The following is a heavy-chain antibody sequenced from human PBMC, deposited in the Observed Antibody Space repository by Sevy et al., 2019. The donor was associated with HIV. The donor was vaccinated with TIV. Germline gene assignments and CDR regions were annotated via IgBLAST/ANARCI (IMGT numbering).Heavy chain of an antibody. CDR1: GFNFRTYN. V-gene: IGHV3-21*01. Sequence: GGCLRLSCAASGFNFRTYNMNWVRQAPGKGLEWVSSVSSSSSYIYYADSVKGRFTISRDNAKTSLYLQMNSLRAEDTAVYYCARDYVLPATIHYYYYGMDVWGQGTTVTVSS. CDR2: VSSSSSYI. CDR3: ARDYVLPATIHYYYYGMDV. J-gene: IGHJ6*02. D-gene: IGHD2-2*01.